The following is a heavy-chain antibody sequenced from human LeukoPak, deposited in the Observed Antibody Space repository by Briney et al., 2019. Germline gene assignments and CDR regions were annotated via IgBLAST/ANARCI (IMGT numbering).Heavy chain of an antibody. D-gene: IGHD6-13*01. J-gene: IGHJ3*02. Sequence: GGSLRLSCAASGFTFSSYAMSWVRQAPGKGLEWVSAISGSGGSTYYADSVKGRFTISRDNSKNTLYLQMNSLRAEDTAVYYCARDVGSAAAVNDAFDIWGQGTMVTVSS. CDR1: GFTFSSYA. V-gene: IGHV3-23*01. CDR3: ARDVGSAAAVNDAFDI. CDR2: ISGSGGST.